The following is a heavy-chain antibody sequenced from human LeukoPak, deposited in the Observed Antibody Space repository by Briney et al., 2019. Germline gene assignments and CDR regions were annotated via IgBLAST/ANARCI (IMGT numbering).Heavy chain of an antibody. CDR2: INPNSGGT. CDR1: GYTFTGYY. J-gene: IGHJ4*02. CDR3: ARVNGPTYSSSLYY. D-gene: IGHD6-13*01. V-gene: IGHV1-2*02. Sequence: ASVKVSCKASGYTFTGYYMHWVRQAPGQGLEWMGWINPNSGGTNYAQKFQGRVTMTRDTSISTAYMELSRLRSDDTAVYYCARVNGPTYSSSLYYWGQGTLVTVSS.